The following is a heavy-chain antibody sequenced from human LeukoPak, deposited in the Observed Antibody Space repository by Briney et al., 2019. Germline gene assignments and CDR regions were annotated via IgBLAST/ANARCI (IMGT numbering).Heavy chain of an antibody. J-gene: IGHJ4*02. CDR1: GFTFSIYA. CDR3: ARCSGGSCFFPIDY. Sequence: GGSLRLSCAASGFTFSIYAMTWVRQAPGKGLELVSVINGGDGSTYYADSVKGRFTISRDNSKNTLHLQMNSLRAEDTAVYYCARCSGGSCFFPIDYWGQGTLVTVSS. CDR2: INGGDGST. V-gene: IGHV3-23*01. D-gene: IGHD2-15*01.